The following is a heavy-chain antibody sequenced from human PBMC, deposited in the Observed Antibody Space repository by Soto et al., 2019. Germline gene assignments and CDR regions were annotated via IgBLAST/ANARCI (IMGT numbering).Heavy chain of an antibody. CDR2: IKEDGSEK. Sequence: GGSLRLSCAASGFTFSSYWMSWVRQAPGKGLEWVANIKEDGSEKSYVDSVKGRFTISRDNAKNSLFLQMNSLRAEDTAVYYCARDGCSGSNCLNWFDPWGQGTLVTVSS. J-gene: IGHJ5*02. D-gene: IGHD2-15*01. CDR1: GFTFSSYW. CDR3: ARDGCSGSNCLNWFDP. V-gene: IGHV3-7*01.